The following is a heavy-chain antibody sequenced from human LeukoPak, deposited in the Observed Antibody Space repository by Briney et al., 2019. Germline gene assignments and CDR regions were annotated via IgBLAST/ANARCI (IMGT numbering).Heavy chain of an antibody. CDR1: GFTFSSYS. CDR2: ISSSSYI. Sequence: PGGSLRLSCAASGFTFSSYSMNWVRQAPGKGLEWVSSISSSSYIYYADSVKGRFTISRDNAKNSLYLQMNSLRAEDTALYYCARLGEQWLEPYFDYWGQGTLVTVSS. D-gene: IGHD6-19*01. CDR3: ARLGEQWLEPYFDY. V-gene: IGHV3-21*04. J-gene: IGHJ4*02.